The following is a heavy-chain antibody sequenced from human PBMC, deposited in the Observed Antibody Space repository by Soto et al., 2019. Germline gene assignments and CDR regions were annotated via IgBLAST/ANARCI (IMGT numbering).Heavy chain of an antibody. CDR1: GFSLSTSGVG. D-gene: IGHD6-6*01. CDR2: IYWNDDK. Sequence: SGPTLVNPTQTLTLTCTFSGFSLSTSGVGVGWIRQPPGKALEWLALIYWNDDKRYSPSLKSRLTITKDTSKNQVVLTMTNMDPVDTATYYCAHGRGVGVAARHWFDPWGQGTLVTVSS. V-gene: IGHV2-5*01. CDR3: AHGRGVGVAARHWFDP. J-gene: IGHJ5*02.